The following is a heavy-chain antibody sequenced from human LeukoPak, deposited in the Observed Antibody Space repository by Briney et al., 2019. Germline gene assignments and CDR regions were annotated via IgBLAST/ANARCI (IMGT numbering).Heavy chain of an antibody. CDR2: ISSSSSTI. D-gene: IGHD5/OR15-5a*01. Sequence: PGGSLRLSCAASGFTFSSYSMNWVRQAPGKGLEWISYISSSSSTIDYADSVKGRFTISRDNAKNSLYLQMNSLRAEDTAVYYCATSDTVSTYNWFDPWGQGTLVTVS. V-gene: IGHV3-48*04. CDR3: ATSDTVSTYNWFDP. J-gene: IGHJ5*02. CDR1: GFTFSSYS.